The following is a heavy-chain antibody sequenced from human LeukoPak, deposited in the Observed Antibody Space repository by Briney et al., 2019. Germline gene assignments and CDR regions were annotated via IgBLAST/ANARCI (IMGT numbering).Heavy chain of an antibody. J-gene: IGHJ4*02. CDR1: GFTFSSYG. CDR2: ISYDGGNK. Sequence: GGSLRLSCAASGFTFSSYGMHWVRQAPGQGLEWVAVISYDGGNKYYADSVKGRFTISRDNSKNTLYLQMNSLRAEDTALYYCAKRGSGDYYFDYWGQGTLVTVSS. D-gene: IGHD3-16*01. V-gene: IGHV3-30*18. CDR3: AKRGSGDYYFDY.